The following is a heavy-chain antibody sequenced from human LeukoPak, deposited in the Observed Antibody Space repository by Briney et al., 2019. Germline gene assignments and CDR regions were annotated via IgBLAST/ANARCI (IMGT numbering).Heavy chain of an antibody. CDR1: GGSFSGYY. Sequence: PSETLSLTCAVYGGSFSGYYWSWIRQPPGKGLEWIGEINHSGSTNYNPSLESRVTISVDTSKNQFSLKLSSVTAADTAVYYCAESLSGFAFDIWGQGTMVTVSS. J-gene: IGHJ3*02. V-gene: IGHV4-34*01. CDR3: AESLSGFAFDI. CDR2: INHSGST. D-gene: IGHD3-10*01.